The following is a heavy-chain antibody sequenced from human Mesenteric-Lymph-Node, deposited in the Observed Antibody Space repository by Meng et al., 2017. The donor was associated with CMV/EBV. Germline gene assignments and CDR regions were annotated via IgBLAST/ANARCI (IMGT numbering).Heavy chain of an antibody. CDR3: ARGLGTMVRGRRWLDP. J-gene: IGHJ5*02. CDR2: TNPNNDNT. CDR1: TFTSYD. Sequence: TFTSYDITWVRQASGQGLEWMGWTNPNNDNTGYAQRFQGRVTMTRNTSISTAYMELSSLRSEDTAVYYCARGLGTMVRGRRWLDPWGQGTLVTVSS. D-gene: IGHD3-10*01. V-gene: IGHV1-8*01.